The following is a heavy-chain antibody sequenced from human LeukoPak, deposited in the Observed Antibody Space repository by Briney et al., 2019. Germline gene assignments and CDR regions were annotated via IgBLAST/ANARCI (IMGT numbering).Heavy chain of an antibody. V-gene: IGHV3-23*01. CDR2: VSRFGGTT. Sequence: GGSLRLSCAASGFTFDSYAMSWVRQAPGKGLEWASAVSRFGGTTYYADSAKGRFTISRDNSNNTVYLQMNSLRVEGTALYYCVKHVGSRWSNNRFDPWGQGTLVTVS. D-gene: IGHD6-13*01. CDR3: VKHVGSRWSNNRFDP. CDR1: GFTFDSYA. J-gene: IGHJ5*02.